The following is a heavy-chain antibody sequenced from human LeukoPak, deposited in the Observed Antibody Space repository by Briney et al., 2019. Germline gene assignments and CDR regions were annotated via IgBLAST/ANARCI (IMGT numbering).Heavy chain of an antibody. CDR2: IYHSGST. J-gene: IGHJ4*02. CDR3: AGRIGLVWFGELLYFDY. Sequence: SETLSLTCTVSGYSISSGYYWGWIRQPPGKGLEWIGSIYHSGSTYYNPSLKSRVTISVDTSKNQFSLKLSSVTAADTAVYYCAGRIGLVWFGELLYFDYWGQGTLVTVSS. D-gene: IGHD3-10*01. CDR1: GYSISSGYY. V-gene: IGHV4-38-2*02.